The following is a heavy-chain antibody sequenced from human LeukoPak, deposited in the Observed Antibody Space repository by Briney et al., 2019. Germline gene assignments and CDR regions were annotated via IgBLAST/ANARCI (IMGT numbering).Heavy chain of an antibody. Sequence: ASVKVSCKASGYTFTGYYMHWVRQAPGQGLEWMGWINPNSGGTNYAQKFQGRVTMTRDTSISTAYMELSRLRSDDTAVYYCARRCSGWSPGGCAFDIWGQGTMVTVSS. CDR1: GYTFTGYY. CDR2: INPNSGGT. CDR3: ARRCSGWSPGGCAFDI. J-gene: IGHJ3*02. D-gene: IGHD6-19*01. V-gene: IGHV1-2*02.